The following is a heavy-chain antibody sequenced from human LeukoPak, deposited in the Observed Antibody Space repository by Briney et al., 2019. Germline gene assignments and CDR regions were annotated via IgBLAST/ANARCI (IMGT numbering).Heavy chain of an antibody. CDR2: IYYSGST. CDR3: ARDYDFWSGFDY. J-gene: IGHJ4*02. D-gene: IGHD3-3*01. Sequence: SETLSLTCTVSGGSISSYYWSWIRQPPGKGLEWIGYIYYSGSTNYNPSLKSRVTILVDTSKNQFSLKLSSVTAADTAVYYCARDYDFWSGFDYWGQGTLVTVSS. CDR1: GGSISSYY. V-gene: IGHV4-59*01.